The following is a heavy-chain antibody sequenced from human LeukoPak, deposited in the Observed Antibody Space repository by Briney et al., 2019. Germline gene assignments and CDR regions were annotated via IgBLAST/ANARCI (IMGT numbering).Heavy chain of an antibody. J-gene: IGHJ3*02. D-gene: IGHD4-23*01. V-gene: IGHV4-39*01. CDR2: IYSSGST. CDR3: ARLGGSGDTFDI. Sequence: PSETLSLTCTVSGGSISSSSYYWAWIRQPPGKGLEWIGCIYSSGSTYYNPSLMSRVTISVDTSRRQFSLKLSSVTAADTAVYYCARLGGSGDTFDIWDRGTMVTVSS. CDR1: GGSISSSSYY.